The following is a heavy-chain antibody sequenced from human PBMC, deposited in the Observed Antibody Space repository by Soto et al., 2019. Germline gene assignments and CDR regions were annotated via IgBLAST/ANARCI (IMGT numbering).Heavy chain of an antibody. Sequence: GQSLKISCRTSGYKFTSSWIAWVRQMPGKGLEWMGIIFPSDSDTRYSPSFQGQVTISADRSTSTVFLQWASLKASDTAVYFCARKDKSGYFNWFDPWGQGTLVTVSS. CDR2: IFPSDSDT. CDR3: ARKDKSGYFNWFDP. CDR1: GYKFTSSW. D-gene: IGHD3-22*01. V-gene: IGHV5-51*01. J-gene: IGHJ5*02.